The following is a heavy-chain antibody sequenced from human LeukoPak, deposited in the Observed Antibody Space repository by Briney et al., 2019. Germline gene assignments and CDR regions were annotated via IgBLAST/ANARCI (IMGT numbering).Heavy chain of an antibody. Sequence: PGGSLRPSCAVSGFTFSDFWMNWVRQAPGKGRGWVASIREDGNEKTYVDSLKGRFTISRDNTKNSLSLQVNSLRVEDTAVYYCARDGTAAGLYFDLWGQGTLVTVSS. J-gene: IGHJ4*01. D-gene: IGHD6-13*01. CDR1: GFTFSDFW. CDR3: ARDGTAAGLYFDL. CDR2: IREDGNEK. V-gene: IGHV3-7*01.